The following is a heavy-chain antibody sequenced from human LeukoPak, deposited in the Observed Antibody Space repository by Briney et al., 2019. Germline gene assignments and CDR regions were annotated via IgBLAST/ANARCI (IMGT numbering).Heavy chain of an antibody. CDR1: GGSINSGSYY. J-gene: IGHJ4*02. Sequence: SQTLSLTCTVSGGSINSGSYYWRWIRQPAGKGLEWIGRIYTTGSTNYNPSLKSRVTISVDTSKNQFSLKLSSVTAADTAVYYCASEAAADGFDYWGQGTLVTVSS. V-gene: IGHV4-61*02. CDR3: ASEAAADGFDY. CDR2: IYTTGST. D-gene: IGHD6-13*01.